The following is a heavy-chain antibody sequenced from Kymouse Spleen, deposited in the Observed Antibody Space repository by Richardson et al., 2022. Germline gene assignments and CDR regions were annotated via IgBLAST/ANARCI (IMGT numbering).Heavy chain of an antibody. J-gene: IGHJ3*02. Sequence: QVQLVESGGGVVQPGRSLRLSCAASGFTFSSYGMHWVRQAPGKGLEWVAVIWYDGSNKYYADSVKGRFTISRDNSKNTLYLQMNSLRAEDTAVYYCARDHIVVVPAAHDAFDIWGQGTMVTVSS. D-gene: IGHD2-2*02. CDR1: GFTFSSYG. CDR3: ARDHIVVVPAAHDAFDI. V-gene: IGHV3-33*01. CDR2: IWYDGSNK.